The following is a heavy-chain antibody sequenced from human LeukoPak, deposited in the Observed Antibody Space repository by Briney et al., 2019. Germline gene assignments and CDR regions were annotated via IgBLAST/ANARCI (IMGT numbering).Heavy chain of an antibody. D-gene: IGHD3-10*01. CDR3: ARVVLYGSGRLSWPNYGMDV. CDR1: GYTFTGYY. V-gene: IGHV1-2*02. CDR2: INPNSGGT. J-gene: IGHJ6*02. Sequence: ASVKVSCKASGYTFTGYYMHWVRQAPGQGLGWMGWINPNSGGTNYAQKFQGRVTMTRDTSISTAYMELSRLRSDDTAVYYCARVVLYGSGRLSWPNYGMDVWGQGTTVTVSS.